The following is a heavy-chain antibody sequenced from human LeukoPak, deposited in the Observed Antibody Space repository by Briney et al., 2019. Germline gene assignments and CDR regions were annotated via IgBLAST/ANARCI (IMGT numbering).Heavy chain of an antibody. Sequence: PSETLSLTCAVSGGSISSSNWWTWVRQPPGKGLEWIGEIYHSGSTNYNPSLKSRVTISVDMSMNQFSLKVSSVTAADTAVYYCASRKTSSSSFREPIDYWGQGTLVTVSS. V-gene: IGHV4-4*02. D-gene: IGHD6-6*01. CDR1: GGSISSSNW. CDR3: ASRKTSSSSFREPIDY. J-gene: IGHJ4*02. CDR2: IYHSGST.